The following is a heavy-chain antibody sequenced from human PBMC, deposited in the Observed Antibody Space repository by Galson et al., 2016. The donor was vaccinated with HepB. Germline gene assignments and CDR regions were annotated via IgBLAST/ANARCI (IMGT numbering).Heavy chain of an antibody. CDR2: NSAYNGNT. CDR1: GYTFTTYG. Sequence: SVKVSCKASGYTFTTYGISWVRQAPGQGLEWMGWNSAYNGNTNYAQKLQGRVTMTTDTSTSTAYMELRVLRADVTAVYYCARDPRKVRYQLLEIYYYYYAMDVWGQGTTVTVSS. CDR3: ARDPRKVRYQLLEIYYYYYAMDV. J-gene: IGHJ6*02. V-gene: IGHV1-18*01. D-gene: IGHD2-2*01.